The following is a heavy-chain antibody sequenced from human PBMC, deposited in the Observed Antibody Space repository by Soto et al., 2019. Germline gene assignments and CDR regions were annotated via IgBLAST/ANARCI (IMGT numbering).Heavy chain of an antibody. J-gene: IGHJ5*02. V-gene: IGHV1-69*13. Sequence: GASVKVSCKASGGTFSSYAISWVRQAPGQGLEWMGGIIPIFGTANYAQKFQGRVTITADESTSTAYMELSSLRSEDTAVYYCARDLYYGPPSKDYGDYTDPYNWFDPWGQGTLVTVSS. D-gene: IGHD4-17*01. CDR1: GGTFSSYA. CDR2: IIPIFGTA. CDR3: ARDLYYGPPSKDYGDYTDPYNWFDP.